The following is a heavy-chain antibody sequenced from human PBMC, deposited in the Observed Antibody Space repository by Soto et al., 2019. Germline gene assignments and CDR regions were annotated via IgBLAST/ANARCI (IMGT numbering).Heavy chain of an antibody. CDR2: IYYSGST. CDR3: ARGDIVATYYYYGMDV. D-gene: IGHD5-12*01. CDR1: GGSVSSGSYY. J-gene: IGHJ6*02. V-gene: IGHV4-61*01. Sequence: SETLSLTCTVSGGSVSSGSYYWSWIRQPPGKGLEWIGYIYYSGSTNYNPSLKSRVTISVDTSKNQFSLKLSSVTAADTAVYYCARGDIVATYYYYGMDVWGQGTTVTVSS.